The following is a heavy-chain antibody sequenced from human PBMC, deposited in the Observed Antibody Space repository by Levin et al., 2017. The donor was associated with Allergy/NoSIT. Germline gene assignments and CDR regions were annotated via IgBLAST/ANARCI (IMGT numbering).Heavy chain of an antibody. CDR2: IYWDDVK. Sequence: QTLSLTCTFSGFSLTTTGVGVDWIRQPPGKALEWLALIYWDDVKRYSPSLKSRLTITKDTSKNQVVLTMTNMDPVDTATYYCARRGATTVLDYWGQGTLVTVSSGMEVWGQGTTVTVSS. CDR1: GFSLTTTGVG. V-gene: IGHV2-5*02. CDR3: ARRGATTVLDYWGQGTLVTVSSGMEV. J-gene: IGHJ6*02. D-gene: IGHD1-1*01.